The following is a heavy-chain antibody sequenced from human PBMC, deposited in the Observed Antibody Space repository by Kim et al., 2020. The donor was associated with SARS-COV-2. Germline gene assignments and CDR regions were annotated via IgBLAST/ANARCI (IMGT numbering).Heavy chain of an antibody. CDR1: GYTFTSYG. CDR3: ARESNSDILTGYYRTPYYYGMDV. V-gene: IGHV1-18*01. Sequence: ASVKVSCKASGYTFTSYGISWVRQAPGQGLEWMGWISAYNGNTNYAQKLQGRVTMTTDTSTSTAYMELRSLRSDDTAVYYCARESNSDILTGYYRTPYYYGMDVWGQGTTVTVSS. CDR2: ISAYNGNT. D-gene: IGHD3-9*01. J-gene: IGHJ6*02.